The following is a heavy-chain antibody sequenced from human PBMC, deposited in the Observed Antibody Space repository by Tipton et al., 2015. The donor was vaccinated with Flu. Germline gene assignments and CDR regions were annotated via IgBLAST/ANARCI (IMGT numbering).Heavy chain of an antibody. V-gene: IGHV4-38-2*02. CDR3: ARSRIPEPSPFY. J-gene: IGHJ4*02. CDR1: NYSVRTNYW. Sequence: TLSLTCSVSNYSVRTNYWWGWIRQSPGKGLEWIGSVYHKGTTAYNPALQSRVTISLDTSKNQFSLKLTPVTGADTATYYCARSRIPEPSPFYWGQGTRVTVSS. D-gene: IGHD1-14*01. CDR2: VYHKGTT.